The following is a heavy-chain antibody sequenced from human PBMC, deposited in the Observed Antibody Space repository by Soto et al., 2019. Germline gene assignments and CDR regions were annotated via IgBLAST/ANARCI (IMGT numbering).Heavy chain of an antibody. V-gene: IGHV4-34*01. CDR3: ASLTDDAFDI. D-gene: IGHD3-9*01. CDR2: INHSGST. CDR1: GGSFSGYY. Sequence: SETLSLTCAVYGGSFSGYYWSWIRQPPGKGLERIGEINHSGSTNYNPSLKSRVTISVDTSKNQFSLKLSSVTAADTAVYYCASLTDDAFDIWGQGTMVTVSS. J-gene: IGHJ3*02.